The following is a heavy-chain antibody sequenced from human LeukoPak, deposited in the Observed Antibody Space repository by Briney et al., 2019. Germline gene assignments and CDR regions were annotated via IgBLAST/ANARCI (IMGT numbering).Heavy chain of an antibody. J-gene: IGHJ6*03. Sequence: SETLSLTCAVYGGSFSGYYWSWIRQPPGKGLEWIGEINHSGSTNYNPSLKSRVTISVDTSKNQFSLKLSSVTAADTAVYYCAGRLWGYYYYYYMDVWGKGTTVTVSS. CDR3: AGRLWGYYYYYYMDV. CDR2: INHSGST. D-gene: IGHD3-16*01. V-gene: IGHV4-34*01. CDR1: GGSFSGYY.